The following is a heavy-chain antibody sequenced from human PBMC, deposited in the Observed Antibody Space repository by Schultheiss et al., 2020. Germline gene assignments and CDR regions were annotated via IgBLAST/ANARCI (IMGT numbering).Heavy chain of an antibody. J-gene: IGHJ5*02. V-gene: IGHV3-33*08. CDR2: IWYDGSDK. CDR3: ARGHYGYYVGWFDP. D-gene: IGHD4-17*01. CDR1: GFTVSSNY. Sequence: GGSLRLSCAASGFTVSSNYMSWVRQALGKGLEWVAVIWYDGSDKYYADSVQGRFTISRDNSKNTLYLQMNSLRAEDTAVYYCARGHYGYYVGWFDPWGQGTLVTVSS.